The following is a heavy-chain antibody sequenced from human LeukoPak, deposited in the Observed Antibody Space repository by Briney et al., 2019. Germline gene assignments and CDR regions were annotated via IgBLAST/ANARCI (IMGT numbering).Heavy chain of an antibody. CDR3: AKDLGYRGGYFDY. CDR2: IKQDGSEK. CDR1: GFTFSSYW. V-gene: IGHV3-7*03. J-gene: IGHJ4*02. Sequence: GGSLRLSCAASGFTFSSYWMSWVRQAPGKGLEWVANIKQDGSEKYYVDSVKGRFTISRDNAKNSLYLQMNSLRAEDTALYYCAKDLGYRGGYFDYWGQGTLVTVSS. D-gene: IGHD3-16*01.